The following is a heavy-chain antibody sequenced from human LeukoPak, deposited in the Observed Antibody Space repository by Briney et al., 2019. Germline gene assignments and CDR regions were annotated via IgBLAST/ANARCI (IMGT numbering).Heavy chain of an antibody. Sequence: GGSLRLSCAASGFTFSNYSMNWVGQAPGKGLEWVSYITSSSTVYYAGSVKGRFTISRDNAKNSLFLQMNSLRAEDTAVYYCARDYCSGPKCYFIDYWGQGALVTVSS. J-gene: IGHJ4*02. CDR1: GFTFSNYS. CDR2: ITSSSTV. CDR3: ARDYCSGPKCYFIDY. V-gene: IGHV3-48*04. D-gene: IGHD2-15*01.